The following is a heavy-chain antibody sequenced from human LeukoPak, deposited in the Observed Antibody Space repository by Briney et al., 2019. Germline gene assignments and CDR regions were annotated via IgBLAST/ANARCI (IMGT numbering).Heavy chain of an antibody. CDR2: IYYRGST. V-gene: IGHV4-59*01. CDR3: ARQNYDYVWGSYRLYYFDY. J-gene: IGHJ4*02. D-gene: IGHD3-16*02. Sequence: SETLSLTCTVSGGSISSYYWSWIRQPPGKGLEWIGYIYYRGSTNYNPSIKSRVTISVDTSKNQFSLKLSSVTAADTAVYYCARQNYDYVWGSYRLYYFDYWGQGTLVTVSS. CDR1: GGSISSYY.